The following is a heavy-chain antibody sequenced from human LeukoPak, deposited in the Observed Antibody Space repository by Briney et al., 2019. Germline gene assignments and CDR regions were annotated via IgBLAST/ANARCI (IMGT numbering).Heavy chain of an antibody. J-gene: IGHJ4*02. CDR2: IIPIFTSP. D-gene: IGHD5-18*01. CDR3: ARGAVMVTLATHFDY. CDR1: GYTFTSYD. V-gene: IGHV1-69*13. Sequence: SVKVSCKASGYTFTSYDINWVRQATGQGHEWMGGIIPIFTSPNYAQKFQGRVTITADESTSTAYMELSSLRSEDTAVYYCARGAVMVTLATHFDYWGQGTLVTVSS.